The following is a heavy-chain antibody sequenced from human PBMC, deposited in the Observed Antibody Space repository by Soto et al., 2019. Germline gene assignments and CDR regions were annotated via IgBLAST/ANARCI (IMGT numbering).Heavy chain of an antibody. Sequence: GASVKVSCKASGYTFTSYGSSWVRQAPGQGLEWMGWISAYNGNTNYAQKLQGRVTMTTDTSTSTAYMELRSLRSDDTAVYYCARAEAVVVADNWFDPWGQGTLVTAPQ. J-gene: IGHJ5*02. CDR3: ARAEAVVVADNWFDP. D-gene: IGHD2-15*01. V-gene: IGHV1-18*01. CDR1: GYTFTSYG. CDR2: ISAYNGNT.